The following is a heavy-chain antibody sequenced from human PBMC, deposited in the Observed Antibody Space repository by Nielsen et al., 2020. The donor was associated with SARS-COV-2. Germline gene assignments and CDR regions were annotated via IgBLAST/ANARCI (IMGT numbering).Heavy chain of an antibody. CDR3: ARGRYYYGSGSYYNGYYYYYGVDV. CDR2: INHSGST. V-gene: IGHV4-34*01. D-gene: IGHD3-10*01. J-gene: IGHJ6*02. Sequence: RQAPGKGLEWIGEINHSGSTNYNPSLKSRVTISVDTSKNQFSLKLSSVTAADTAVYYCARGRYYYGSGSYYNGYYYYYGVDVWGQGTTVTVSS.